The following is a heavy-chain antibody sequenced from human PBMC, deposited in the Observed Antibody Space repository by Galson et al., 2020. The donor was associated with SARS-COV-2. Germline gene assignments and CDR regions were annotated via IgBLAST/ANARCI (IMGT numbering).Heavy chain of an antibody. CDR1: GFTFKTYS. D-gene: IGHD1-26*01. CDR3: ARDPTSTRGADAFDI. J-gene: IGHJ3*02. Sequence: RGSLRLSCAASGFTFKTYSMNWVRQAPGKGLEWVSSISSSSSSIYYADSVKGRFTISRDNAKSSMYLQMNSLRAEDTAVYYCARDPTSTRGADAFDIWGQGTLVTVSS. V-gene: IGHV3-21*06. CDR2: ISSSSSSI.